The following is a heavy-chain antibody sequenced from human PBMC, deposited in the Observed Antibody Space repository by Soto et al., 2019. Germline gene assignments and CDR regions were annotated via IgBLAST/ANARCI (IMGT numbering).Heavy chain of an antibody. Sequence: SETLALTCTVSGGSISSYYWSWIRKSAGKGLEWIGRIYATGTTDYNPSLKSRVMMSVDTSKKQFSLKLRSVTAADTAVYYCVRDGTKTLRDWFDPWGQGISVTVSS. CDR1: GGSISSYY. CDR2: IYATGTT. J-gene: IGHJ5*02. CDR3: VRDGTKTLRDWFDP. V-gene: IGHV4-4*07. D-gene: IGHD1-1*01.